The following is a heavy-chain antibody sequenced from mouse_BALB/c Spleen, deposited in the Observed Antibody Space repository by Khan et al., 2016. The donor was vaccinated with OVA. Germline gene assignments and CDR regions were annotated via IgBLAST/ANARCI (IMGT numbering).Heavy chain of an antibody. D-gene: IGHD2-4*01. CDR3: ARGGMTTGYFDF. CDR2: IYPGDGNT. CDR1: GYTFTSYW. J-gene: IGHJ2*01. Sequence: QVQLQQSGAELARPGASVKLSCKASGYTFTSYWLQWVKQRPGQGLEWIGAIYPGDGNTRYTQKFKGEATLTADKSSSTAYMQLSSLASEDSAVYYCARGGMTTGYFDFWGQGTTLTVSS. V-gene: IGHV1-87*01.